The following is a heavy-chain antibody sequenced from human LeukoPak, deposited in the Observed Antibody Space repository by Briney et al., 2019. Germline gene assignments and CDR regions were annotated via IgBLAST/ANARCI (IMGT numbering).Heavy chain of an antibody. CDR2: IYYSGNT. D-gene: IGHD3-10*01. V-gene: IGHV4-59*01. J-gene: IGHJ3*02. CDR1: GGSISSYY. Sequence: PSETLSLTCTVAGGSISSYYWSWIRQPPGKGLERIGYIYYSGNTNYNPSLKRRVTIAVDTSKNQFSLKLSSVTAADTAVYYCARVGDVSDAFDIWGQGTMVTVPS. CDR3: ARVGDVSDAFDI.